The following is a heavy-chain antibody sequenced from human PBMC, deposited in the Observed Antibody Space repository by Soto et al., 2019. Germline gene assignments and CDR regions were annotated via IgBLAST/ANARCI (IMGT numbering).Heavy chain of an antibody. J-gene: IGHJ4*02. Sequence: QVQLQQWGAGLLKPSETLSLTCAVYGGSFSGYYWSWIRQPPGKGLEWMGEINHSGSTNYNPSLKSRVTISVDTSKNQFSLKLSSVTAADTAVYYCASIRTSIAARYFDYWGQGTLVTVSS. V-gene: IGHV4-34*01. CDR1: GGSFSGYY. D-gene: IGHD6-6*01. CDR3: ASIRTSIAARYFDY. CDR2: INHSGST.